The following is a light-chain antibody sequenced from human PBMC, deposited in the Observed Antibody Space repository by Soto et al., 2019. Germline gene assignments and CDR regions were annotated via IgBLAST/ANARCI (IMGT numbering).Light chain of an antibody. CDR1: QSVSSNY. J-gene: IGKJ1*01. Sequence: EIVLTQSPGTLSLSPGERATLSCRASQSVSSNYLAWYQQKPGQAPRLLIYGASSRATGIPDRFSGSGSGTDFTLTISRLEPEDFAVYYCQQYGRSPWTFGQRTKVEIK. CDR2: GAS. V-gene: IGKV3-20*01. CDR3: QQYGRSPWT.